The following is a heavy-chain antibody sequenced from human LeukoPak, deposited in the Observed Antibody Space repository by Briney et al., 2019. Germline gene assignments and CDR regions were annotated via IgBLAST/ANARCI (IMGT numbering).Heavy chain of an antibody. CDR3: ARRRGSGYSYYDY. J-gene: IGHJ4*02. CDR2: IYHSGST. D-gene: IGHD3-22*01. CDR1: GAFISSNDW. V-gene: IGHV4-4*02. Sequence: SGSLSLICAVSGAFISSNDWWSWVRQPPGKGLEWIGEIYHSGSTYYNPSLKSRVTISVDTSKNQFSLKLSSVTAADTAVYYCARRRGSGYSYYDYWGQGTLVTVSS.